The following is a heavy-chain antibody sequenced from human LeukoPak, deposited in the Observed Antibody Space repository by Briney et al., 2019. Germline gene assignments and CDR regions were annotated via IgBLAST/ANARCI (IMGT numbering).Heavy chain of an antibody. Sequence: GRSLRLSCAASGFTFDDYAMPWVRQAPGKGLEWVSGISWNSGSIGYADSVKGRFTISRDNAKNSLYLQMNSLRAEDTALYYCAKDIGPDFWSGYYFDYWGQGTLVTVSS. CDR3: AKDIGPDFWSGYYFDY. D-gene: IGHD3-3*01. CDR1: GFTFDDYA. V-gene: IGHV3-9*01. CDR2: ISWNSGSI. J-gene: IGHJ4*02.